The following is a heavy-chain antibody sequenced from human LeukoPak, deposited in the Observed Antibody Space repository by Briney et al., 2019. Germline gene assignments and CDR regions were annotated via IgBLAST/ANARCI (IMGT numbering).Heavy chain of an antibody. CDR2: IKQDGSEK. V-gene: IGHV3-7*03. Sequence: GGSLRLSCAASGFTFSTYWMSWVRQAPGRGLEWVANIKQDGSEKYSVDSLKGRFTISRDNAKNSLYLQMNSLRAEDTAVYYCAKGGGSSTYSFVDYWGQGTLVTVSS. D-gene: IGHD6-6*01. CDR1: GFTFSTYW. J-gene: IGHJ4*02. CDR3: AKGGGSSTYSFVDY.